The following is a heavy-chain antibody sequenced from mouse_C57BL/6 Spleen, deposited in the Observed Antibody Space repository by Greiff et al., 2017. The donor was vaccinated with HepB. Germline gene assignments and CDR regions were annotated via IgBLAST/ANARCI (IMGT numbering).Heavy chain of an antibody. D-gene: IGHD2-3*01. V-gene: IGHV1-52*01. CDR2: IDPSDSET. CDR1: GYTFTSYW. Sequence: VQLKESGAELVRPGSSVKLSCKASGYTFTSYWMHWVKQRPIQGLEWIGNIDPSDSETHYNQKFKDKATLTVDKSSSTAYLQLSSLTSEDSAVYHCERGNDGYPFAYWGQGTLVTVSA. CDR3: ERGNDGYPFAY. J-gene: IGHJ3*01.